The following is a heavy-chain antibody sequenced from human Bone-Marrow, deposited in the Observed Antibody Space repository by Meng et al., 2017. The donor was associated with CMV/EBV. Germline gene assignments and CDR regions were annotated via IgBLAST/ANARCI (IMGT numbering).Heavy chain of an antibody. CDR1: GFTVSTAW. V-gene: IGHV3-74*01. Sequence: SCAASGFTVSTAWMFGVRQATGKGLVWVSDIKGDGSIISHADSVKGRFTISRDNAKNTLYLQMSSLRVEDTALYYCARGGVPGGLDYWGQGTLVTVSS. CDR2: IKGDGSII. D-gene: IGHD2-2*01. CDR3: ARGGVPGGLDY. J-gene: IGHJ4*02.